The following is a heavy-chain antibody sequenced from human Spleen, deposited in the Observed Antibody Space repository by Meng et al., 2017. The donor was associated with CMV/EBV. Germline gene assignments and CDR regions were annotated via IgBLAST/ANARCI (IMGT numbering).Heavy chain of an antibody. CDR3: ARGNLYCSTSRCYSMADYYYGMDV. V-gene: IGHV1-18*01. CDR2: ISAYNGQT. CDR1: GYTFTRYG. J-gene: IGHJ6*02. Sequence: ASVKVSCKASGYTFTRYGISWVRQAPGQGLEWMGWISAYNGQTNYAQKFQGRVTMTTDTSSSTAYMELRSLTSDDSAVYYCARGNLYCSTSRCYSMADYYYGMDVWGQGTTVTVSS. D-gene: IGHD2-2*01.